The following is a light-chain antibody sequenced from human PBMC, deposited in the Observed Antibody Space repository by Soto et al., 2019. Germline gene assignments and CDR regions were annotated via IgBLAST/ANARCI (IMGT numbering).Light chain of an antibody. J-gene: IGLJ2*01. CDR1: STNIGRNP. V-gene: IGLV1-44*01. CDR3: AAWDDSLNGVV. CDR2: SNS. Sequence: QSVLTQTHSAYGTPGQRVSISCSGSSTNIGRNPVIWYQQVPGTTPKVLIYSNSQRPSGVPDRFSGSKSGTSASLAISGLQSDDEADYYCAAWDDSLNGVVFGGGTKLTVL.